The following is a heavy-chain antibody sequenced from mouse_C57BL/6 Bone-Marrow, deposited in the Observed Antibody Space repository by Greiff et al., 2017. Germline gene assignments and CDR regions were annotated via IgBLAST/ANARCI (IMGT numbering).Heavy chain of an antibody. V-gene: IGHV5-6*01. CDR2: ISSGGSYT. CDR3: AKSPLYYYGSSPYFDD. Sequence: EVQGVESGGDLVKPGGSLKLSCAASGFTFSSYGMSWVRQTPDKRLEWVATISSGGSYTYYPDSVKGRFTISRDNAKNTLYLQMCSLKSEDTAMYYCAKSPLYYYGSSPYFDDWGQGTTLTVSS. CDR1: GFTFSSYG. D-gene: IGHD1-1*01. J-gene: IGHJ2*01.